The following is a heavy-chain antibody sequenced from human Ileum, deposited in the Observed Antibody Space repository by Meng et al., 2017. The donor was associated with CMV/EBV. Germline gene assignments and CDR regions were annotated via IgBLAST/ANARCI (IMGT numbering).Heavy chain of an antibody. CDR1: GYAFSNEW. CDR3: ARVPYSSHSGLDF. J-gene: IGHJ1*01. V-gene: IGHV3-74*01. CDR2: SNSDGSKT. Sequence: ATGYAFSNEWMHWVRQAPGKGLVWVARSNSDGSKTSYPDAVKSRFTMSRDNDKNTLYLHMNGLRADDTAVYYCARVPYSSHSGLDFWGQGTLVTVSS. D-gene: IGHD6-13*01.